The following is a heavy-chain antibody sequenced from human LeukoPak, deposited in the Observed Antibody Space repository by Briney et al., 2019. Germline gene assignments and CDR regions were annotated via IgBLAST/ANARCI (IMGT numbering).Heavy chain of an antibody. CDR2: IYPGDSDT. V-gene: IGHV5-51*01. Sequence: GESLQISCKGSGSSFTSYWIGWVRQLPGKGLEWMGIIYPGDSDTRYSPSFQGQVTISADKSISTAYLQWSSLKASDTAMYYCARHTQQMATFDYWGQGTLVTVSS. J-gene: IGHJ4*02. D-gene: IGHD5-24*01. CDR1: GSSFTSYW. CDR3: ARHTQQMATFDY.